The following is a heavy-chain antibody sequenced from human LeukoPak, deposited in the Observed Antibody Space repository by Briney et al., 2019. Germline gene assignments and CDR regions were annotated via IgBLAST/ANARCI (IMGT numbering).Heavy chain of an antibody. J-gene: IGHJ6*03. CDR2: ISSSSSTV. CDR3: ARVGCSSTSCHYYMDV. CDR1: GFTFSSYS. D-gene: IGHD2-2*01. V-gene: IGHV3-48*01. Sequence: PGGSLRLSCAASGFTFSSYSMNWVRQAPGKGLEWVSYISSSSSTVYYADSVKGRFTISRDNAKNSLYLQMNSLRAEDTAVYYCARVGCSSTSCHYYMDVWGKGTTVTVSS.